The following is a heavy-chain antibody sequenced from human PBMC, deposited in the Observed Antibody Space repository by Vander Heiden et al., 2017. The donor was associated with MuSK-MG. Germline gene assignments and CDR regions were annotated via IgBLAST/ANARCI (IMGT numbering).Heavy chain of an antibody. J-gene: IGHJ4*02. CDR3: ARDIYDFWSPSYYFDY. D-gene: IGHD3-3*01. CDR1: GGSISSYY. CDR2: IYTSGST. Sequence: QVQLQESGPGLVKPSETLSLTCTVSGGSISSYYWSWIRQPAGKGLEWIGRIYTSGSTNYNPSLKSRVTMSVDTSKNQFSLKLSSVTAADTAVYYCARDIYDFWSPSYYFDYWGQGTLVTVSS. V-gene: IGHV4-4*07.